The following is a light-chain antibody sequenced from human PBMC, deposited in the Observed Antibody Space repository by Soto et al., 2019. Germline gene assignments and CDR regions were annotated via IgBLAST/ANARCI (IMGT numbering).Light chain of an antibody. CDR3: QQYNYYPT. V-gene: IGKV1-5*03. CDR1: QSISSW. J-gene: IGKJ5*01. Sequence: DIQMTQSPSTLSASVGDRVTITCRASQSISSWLAWYQQKPGKAPKLLIYKASSLESGVPSRFSGSGSGTEFTLTISSLQPADFAIYYCQQYNYYPTFGQGTRLEIK. CDR2: KAS.